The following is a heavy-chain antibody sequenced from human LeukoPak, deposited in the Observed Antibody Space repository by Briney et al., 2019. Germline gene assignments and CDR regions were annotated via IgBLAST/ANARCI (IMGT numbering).Heavy chain of an antibody. Sequence: GGSLRLSCAASGFTFSSYSMNWVRQAPGKGLEWVSSISSSSSYIYYADSVKGRFTISRDNAKNSLYLQMNSLRAEDTAVYYCARDFRLRAAAGTEDYWGQGTLVTVSS. CDR3: ARDFRLRAAAGTEDY. J-gene: IGHJ4*02. D-gene: IGHD6-13*01. V-gene: IGHV3-21*01. CDR1: GFTFSSYS. CDR2: ISSSSSYI.